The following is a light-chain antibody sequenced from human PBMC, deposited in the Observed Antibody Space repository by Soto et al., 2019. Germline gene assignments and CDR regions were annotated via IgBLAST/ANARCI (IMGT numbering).Light chain of an antibody. J-gene: IGKJ4*01. CDR3: QQYANSLLT. CDR1: QSLSSSQ. V-gene: IGKV3-20*01. Sequence: EIGRTESPATLSVSPGERATLSCRASQSLSSSQLAWYQQKPGQAPRLLIYGASRRATGIPDRFSGSGSGTDFTLNISRLEPDDFAVYYCQQYANSLLTFGGGTKVDIK. CDR2: GAS.